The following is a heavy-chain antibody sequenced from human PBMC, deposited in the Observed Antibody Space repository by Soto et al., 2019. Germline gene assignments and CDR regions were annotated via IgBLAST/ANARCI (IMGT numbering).Heavy chain of an antibody. Sequence: EVQLVESGGGLVKPGGSLRLSCAVSGFTFISYSMNWVRQAPGKGLEWVSSIISSSSYIYYADSVKGRFTISRDNAKNSLYLQMNSLRAEDTAVYYCARDRDYYGSGSSDYWGQGTLVTVSS. CDR1: GFTFISYS. CDR3: ARDRDYYGSGSSDY. V-gene: IGHV3-21*01. J-gene: IGHJ4*02. D-gene: IGHD3-10*01. CDR2: IISSSSYI.